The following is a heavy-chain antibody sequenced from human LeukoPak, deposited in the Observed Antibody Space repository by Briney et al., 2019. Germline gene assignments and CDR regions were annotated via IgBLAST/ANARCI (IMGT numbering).Heavy chain of an antibody. CDR2: ISSSSSTI. Sequence: GGSLRLSCAASGFTFNTYSMNWVRQAPGKGLEWVSYISSSSSTIYYATSVRGRLTISRDNAKNSLYLQMNSLRDEDTAVYYCARKTGAIDYWGQGTLVTVSS. V-gene: IGHV3-48*02. D-gene: IGHD1-1*01. CDR1: GFTFNTYS. J-gene: IGHJ4*02. CDR3: ARKTGAIDY.